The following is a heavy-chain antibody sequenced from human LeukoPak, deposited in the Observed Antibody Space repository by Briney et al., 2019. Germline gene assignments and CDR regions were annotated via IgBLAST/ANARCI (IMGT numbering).Heavy chain of an antibody. D-gene: IGHD2-21*02. CDR1: GGSFSGYY. CDR3: ARDPRAMVTAHTAGWFDP. Sequence: SETLSLTCAVYGGSFSGYYWSWIRQPPGKGLEWIGEINHSGSTNYNPSLKSRVTISVDTSKNQFSLKLSSVTAADSAVYYCARDPRAMVTAHTAGWFDPWGQGTLVTVSS. CDR2: INHSGST. J-gene: IGHJ5*02. V-gene: IGHV4-34*01.